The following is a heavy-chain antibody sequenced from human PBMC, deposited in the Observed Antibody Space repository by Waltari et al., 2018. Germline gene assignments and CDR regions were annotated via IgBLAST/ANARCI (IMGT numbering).Heavy chain of an antibody. V-gene: IGHV4-39*07. Sequence: QLQLQESGPGLVKPSETLSLTCTVSGGSISSSSYYWGWIRQPPGKGLEWIGSIYYSGSTYYNPSLKSRVTISVDTSKNQFSLKLSSVTAADTAVYYCARDLLMTTVTTGKAKDLYYFDYWGQGTLVTVSS. CDR1: GGSISSSSYY. CDR3: ARDLLMTTVTTGKAKDLYYFDY. D-gene: IGHD4-4*01. CDR2: IYYSGST. J-gene: IGHJ4*02.